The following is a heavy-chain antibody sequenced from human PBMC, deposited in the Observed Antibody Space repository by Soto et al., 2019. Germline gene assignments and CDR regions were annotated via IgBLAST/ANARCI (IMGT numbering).Heavy chain of an antibody. J-gene: IGHJ4*02. D-gene: IGHD2-2*01. CDR3: AMVPDLDYCSRTSCLYYFDY. V-gene: IGHV3-23*01. CDR1: GFTFSRYV. CDR2: INSNGDST. Sequence: GGSLRLSCVASGFTFSRYVMSWVRQAPGKGLEWVSTINSNGDSTYYADSVKGRFTISRDNSRNSLYLQVNSLRAEDTAVYYCAMVPDLDYCSRTSCLYYFDYWGQGALVTVSS.